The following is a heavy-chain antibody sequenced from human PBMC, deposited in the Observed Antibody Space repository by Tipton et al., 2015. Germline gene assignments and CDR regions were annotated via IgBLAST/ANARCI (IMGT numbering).Heavy chain of an antibody. CDR3: ACQDYDSLTRDYQTVDY. D-gene: IGHD3-9*01. J-gene: IGHJ4*02. CDR1: GGSIDSYY. V-gene: IGHV4-59*08. CDR2: IDFRGST. Sequence: TLSLTCTVSGGSIDSYYWSWIRQPPGMRLEWIGYIDFRGSTEYNPSVKSRVTMSRDTSKNQFSLKLTSVTAADTAVYYCACQDYDSLTRDYQTVDYWGQGTLVTVSS.